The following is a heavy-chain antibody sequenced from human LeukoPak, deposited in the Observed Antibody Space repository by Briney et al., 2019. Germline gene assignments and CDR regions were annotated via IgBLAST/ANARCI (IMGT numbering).Heavy chain of an antibody. CDR3: ARVGHGDYPPYFDY. CDR2: LNPNSGAT. Sequence: ASVKVSCKASGHTFTDYFLHWVRQAPGQGLEWMGWLNPNSGATNYAQSFRGRATLTRDTSISTAYMDLRSLRSDDTALYYCARVGHGDYPPYFDYWGQGTLVTVSS. V-gene: IGHV1-2*02. CDR1: GHTFTDYF. J-gene: IGHJ4*02. D-gene: IGHD4-17*01.